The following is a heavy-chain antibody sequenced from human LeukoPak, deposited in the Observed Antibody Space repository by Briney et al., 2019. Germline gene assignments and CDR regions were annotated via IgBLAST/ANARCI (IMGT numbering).Heavy chain of an antibody. CDR3: ARAEYYYDSSGYYS. CDR1: GYTFTSYD. Sequence: ASVKVSCKASGYTFTSYDINWVRQATGQGLEWMGWVNPNSGNTGYAQKFQGRVTTTRNTSISTAYMELSSLRSEDTAVYYCARAEYYYDSSGYYSWGQGTLVTVSS. CDR2: VNPNSGNT. J-gene: IGHJ4*02. D-gene: IGHD3-22*01. V-gene: IGHV1-8*01.